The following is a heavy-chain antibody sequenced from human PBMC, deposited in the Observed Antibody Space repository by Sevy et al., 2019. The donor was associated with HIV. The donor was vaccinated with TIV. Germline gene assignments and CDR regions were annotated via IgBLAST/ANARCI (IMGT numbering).Heavy chain of an antibody. CDR1: GGSITSLY. J-gene: IGHJ4*02. CDR2: IYYHGHI. CDR3: AGENAWGRGYS. V-gene: IGHV4-59*08. D-gene: IGHD1-26*01. Sequence: SETLSLTCTVSGGSITSLYWNWIRQPPGKGLEWIANIYYHGHINYNPSLKSRVTLSLDTSKNQSSLRLSSVTAADTAMYYCAGENAWGRGYSWGQGTLVTVSS.